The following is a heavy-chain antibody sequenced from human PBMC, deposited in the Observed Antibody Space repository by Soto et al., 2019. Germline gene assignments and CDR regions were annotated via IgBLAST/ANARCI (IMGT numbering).Heavy chain of an antibody. Sequence: EVQLLESGGGLVQPGGSLRLSCAASGFTFSSYAMSWVRQAPGKGLEWVSAISGSGGSTYYADSVKGRFTISRDNSKNTLYLQMNSLRAEDTAVYYCAKGWVAGNGIRYNWFDPWGQGTLVTVSS. CDR2: ISGSGGST. CDR3: AKGWVAGNGIRYNWFDP. V-gene: IGHV3-23*01. CDR1: GFTFSSYA. J-gene: IGHJ5*02. D-gene: IGHD2-15*01.